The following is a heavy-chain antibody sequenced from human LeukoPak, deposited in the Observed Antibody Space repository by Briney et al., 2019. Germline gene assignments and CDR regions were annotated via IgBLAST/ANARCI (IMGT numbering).Heavy chain of an antibody. CDR2: ISGSGGST. J-gene: IGHJ4*02. Sequence: GGSLRLSCAASGFTFSSYAMSWVRQAPGKGLEWVSAISGSGGSTYYADSVKGRFTISRDNSKNALYLQMNSLRAEDTAVYYCAKDKGCSSTSCRYFDYWGQGTLVTVSS. CDR1: GFTFSSYA. V-gene: IGHV3-23*01. CDR3: AKDKGCSSTSCRYFDY. D-gene: IGHD2-2*01.